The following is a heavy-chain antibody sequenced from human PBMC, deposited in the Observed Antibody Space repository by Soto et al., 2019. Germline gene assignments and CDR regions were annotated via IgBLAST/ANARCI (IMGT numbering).Heavy chain of an antibody. CDR2: ISYDGSNK. CDR1: GFTFSSYA. D-gene: IGHD2-2*01. Sequence: GGSLRLSCAASGFTFSSYAMHWVRQAPGKGLEWVAVISYDGSNKYYADSVKGRFTISRDNSKNTLYLQMNSLRAEDTAVYYCARGVVVPAHFDYWGQGTLVTVSS. V-gene: IGHV3-30*04. CDR3: ARGVVVPAHFDY. J-gene: IGHJ4*02.